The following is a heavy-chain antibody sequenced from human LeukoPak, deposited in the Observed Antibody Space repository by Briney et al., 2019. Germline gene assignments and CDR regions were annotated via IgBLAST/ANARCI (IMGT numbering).Heavy chain of an antibody. J-gene: IGHJ4*02. Sequence: WASVNVSCKASGYTFTSYAMHWVRQAPGQRLEWMGWINAGNGNTKYSQKFQGRVTITRDTSASTAYMELSSLRSEDTAVYYCARVSGSQDFDYWGQGTLVTVSS. D-gene: IGHD1-26*01. CDR3: ARVSGSQDFDY. V-gene: IGHV1-3*01. CDR1: GYTFTSYA. CDR2: INAGNGNT.